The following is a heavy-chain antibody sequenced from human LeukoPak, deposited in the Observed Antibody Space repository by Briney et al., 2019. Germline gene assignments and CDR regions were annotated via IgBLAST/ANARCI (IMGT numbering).Heavy chain of an antibody. CDR3: ARDWLVGATTYDY. CDR1: GFAFISCS. D-gene: IGHD1-26*01. Sequence: GSLLLSCAASGFAFISCSMNWVRQAPGKGLEWVSSIISSSSYIYYADSVKGRFTISRDNAKTSLYLQMNSLRAEDTAVYYCARDWLVGATTYDYWGQGTLVTVST. V-gene: IGHV3-21*01. J-gene: IGHJ4*02. CDR2: IISSSSYI.